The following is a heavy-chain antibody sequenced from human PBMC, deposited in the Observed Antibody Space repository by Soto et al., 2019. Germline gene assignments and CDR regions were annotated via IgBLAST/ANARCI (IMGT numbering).Heavy chain of an antibody. D-gene: IGHD2-21*02. CDR3: ARSIVGVTALDY. J-gene: IGHJ4*02. V-gene: IGHV1-3*01. CDR2: INAGNGNT. CDR1: GYTFTSYA. Sequence: ASVKVSCKASGYTFTSYAMHWVRQAPGQRLEWMGWINAGNGNTKYSQKFQGRVTITGDTSASTAYMELSSLRSEDTAVYYCARSIVGVTALDYWGQGTLVTVSS.